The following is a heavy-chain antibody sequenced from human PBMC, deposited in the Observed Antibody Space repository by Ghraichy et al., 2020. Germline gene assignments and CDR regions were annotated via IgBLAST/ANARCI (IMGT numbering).Heavy chain of an antibody. V-gene: IGHV3-11*04. D-gene: IGHD2-8*01. Sequence: VSYISSSGSTLYYADSVKGRFTISSDNAKNSQYLQMNRLRAEDTAVYYCARDGSKGVVLMVYDLEVWG. CDR3: ARDGSKGVVLMVYDLEV. J-gene: IGHJ3*01. CDR2: ISSSGSTL.